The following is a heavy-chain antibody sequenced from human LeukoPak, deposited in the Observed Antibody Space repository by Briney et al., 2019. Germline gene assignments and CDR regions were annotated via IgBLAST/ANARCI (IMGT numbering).Heavy chain of an antibody. CDR2: TYYRSKWYN. D-gene: IGHD5-18*01. CDR3: ARDLAGFGGYSYGMVDY. V-gene: IGHV6-1*01. CDR1: GDSVSSNSAT. J-gene: IGHJ4*02. Sequence: SQTLSLTCAISGDSVSSNSATWNWIRQSPSRGLEWLGRTYYRSKWYNDYALSVKSRITINSDTSKNQFSLHLNSVTPEDTAVYYCARDLAGFGGYSYGMVDYWGQGTLVTVSS.